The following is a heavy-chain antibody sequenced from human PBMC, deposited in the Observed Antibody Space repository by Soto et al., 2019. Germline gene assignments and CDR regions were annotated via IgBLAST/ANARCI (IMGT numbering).Heavy chain of an antibody. D-gene: IGHD2-15*01. J-gene: IGHJ4*02. CDR1: GGTFSSYT. Sequence: ASVKVPCKASGGTFSSYTISWVRQAPGQGLEWMGRIIPILGIANYAQKFQGRVTITGDTSASTAYMELSSLRSEDTAVYYCARTYSPPFDNWGQGTLVTVSS. CDR3: ARTYSPPFDN. CDR2: IIPILGIA. V-gene: IGHV1-69*02.